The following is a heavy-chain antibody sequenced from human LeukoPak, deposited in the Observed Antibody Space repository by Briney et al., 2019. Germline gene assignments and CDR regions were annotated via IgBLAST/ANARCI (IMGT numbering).Heavy chain of an antibody. CDR1: GFTFSSYA. V-gene: IGHV3-23*01. J-gene: IGHJ4*02. Sequence: SGGSLRLSCAASGFTFSSYAMSWVRQAPGKGLEWVSAISGSGGSTYYADSVKGRFTISRDNSKNTLYLQMNSLRAEDTAVYYCAKDSSRITIFGVVQWGQGTLVTVSS. D-gene: IGHD3-3*01. CDR3: AKDSSRITIFGVVQ. CDR2: ISGSGGST.